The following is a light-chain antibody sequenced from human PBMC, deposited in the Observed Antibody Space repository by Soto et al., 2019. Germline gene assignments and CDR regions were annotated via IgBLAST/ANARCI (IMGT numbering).Light chain of an antibody. Sequence: QSALTPPASVSGSPGQSITISCTGTSSDVGGYNYVSWYQQHPGKAPKLMIYEVSNRPSGVSNRFSGSKSGNTASLTSSGLQAEDEADYYCSSYTSSSTLVVFGGGTKLNVL. CDR1: SSDVGGYNY. J-gene: IGLJ2*01. CDR2: EVS. V-gene: IGLV2-14*01. CDR3: SSYTSSSTLVV.